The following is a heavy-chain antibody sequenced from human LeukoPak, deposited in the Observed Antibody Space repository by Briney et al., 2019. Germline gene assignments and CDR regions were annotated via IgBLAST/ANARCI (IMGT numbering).Heavy chain of an antibody. D-gene: IGHD3-9*01. CDR2: IIYSGST. V-gene: IGHV4-39*07. CDR3: ARLPVKQNILTGYYQWFDP. J-gene: IGHJ5*02. Sequence: PSETLSLTCTVSGGSISTSNYYWGWIRQPPGTGLEWIGNIIYSGSTYYSPSLKSRVTISLDTSRNQFSLKLSSVTAADTAVYYCARLPVKQNILTGYYQWFDPWGQGTLVTVSS. CDR1: GGSISTSNYY.